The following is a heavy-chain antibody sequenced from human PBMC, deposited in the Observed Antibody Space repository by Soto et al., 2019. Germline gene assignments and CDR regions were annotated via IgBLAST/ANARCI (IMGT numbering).Heavy chain of an antibody. CDR2: IYYSGST. CDR1: GGSISSSSYY. D-gene: IGHD1-1*01. CDR3: ATTYNLDY. V-gene: IGHV4-39*01. Sequence: PSETLSLTCTVSGGSISSSSYYWGWIRQPPGKGLEWIGNIYYSGSTYYNPSLKSRVTISVDTSKNQFSLKLSSVTAADTAVYYCATTYNLDYWGQGTLVTVSS. J-gene: IGHJ4*02.